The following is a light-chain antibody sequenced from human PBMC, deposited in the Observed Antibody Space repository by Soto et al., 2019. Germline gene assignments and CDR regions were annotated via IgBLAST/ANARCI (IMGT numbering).Light chain of an antibody. J-gene: IGKJ4*01. Sequence: AIHMTQSPSSLSASLGDRVNITCRASQGIGNNLGWYQQKPRKAPKVLIYAASSLQSEVPSRFSGSGSGTHFTLTISSLQPEDFATYYCLQDNNFPPTFGGGTKVEIK. CDR3: LQDNNFPPT. CDR1: QGIGNN. CDR2: AAS. V-gene: IGKV1-6*01.